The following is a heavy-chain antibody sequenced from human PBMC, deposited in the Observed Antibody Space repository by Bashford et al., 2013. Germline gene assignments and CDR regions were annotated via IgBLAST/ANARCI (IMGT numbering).Heavy chain of an antibody. CDR2: FDPEDGET. CDR3: ATDLVPKYYSNYVMGNYYYYGMDV. D-gene: IGHD4-11*01. V-gene: IGHV1-24*01. Sequence: ASVKVSCKVSGYTLTELSMHWVRQAPGKGLEWMGGFDPEDGETIYAQKFQGRVTMTEDTSTDTAYMELSSLRSEDTAVYYCATDLVPKYYSNYVMGNYYYYGMDVWGQGTTVTVSS. CDR1: GYTLTELS. J-gene: IGHJ6*02.